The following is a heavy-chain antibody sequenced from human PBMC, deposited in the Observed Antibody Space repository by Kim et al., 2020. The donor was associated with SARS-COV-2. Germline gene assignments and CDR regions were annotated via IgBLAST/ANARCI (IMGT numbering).Heavy chain of an antibody. CDR1: GFTFSSYG. CDR2: IWYDGSNK. V-gene: IGHV3-33*06. Sequence: GGSLRLSCAASGFTFSSYGMHWVRQAPGKGLEWVAVIWYDGSNKYYEDSVKGRFTISRDNSKNTLYLQMNSLRAEDTAVYYCAKDRKLRATISYYFDYWGQGTLVTVSS. D-gene: IGHD5-12*01. J-gene: IGHJ4*02. CDR3: AKDRKLRATISYYFDY.